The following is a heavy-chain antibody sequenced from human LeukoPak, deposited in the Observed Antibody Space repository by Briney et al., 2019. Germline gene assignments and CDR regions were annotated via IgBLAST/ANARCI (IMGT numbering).Heavy chain of an antibody. CDR1: GFPFSSFA. D-gene: IGHD2-2*01. CDR2: ISGSGGST. V-gene: IGHV3-23*01. Sequence: GGSLRLSCAASGFPFSSFAMSWVRQAPGKGLVWVSAISGSGGSTYYADSVKGRFTISRDNSKNTLYLQMNSLRAEDTAVYYCAKGRSYQLHINWFDPWGQGTLVTVSS. J-gene: IGHJ5*02. CDR3: AKGRSYQLHINWFDP.